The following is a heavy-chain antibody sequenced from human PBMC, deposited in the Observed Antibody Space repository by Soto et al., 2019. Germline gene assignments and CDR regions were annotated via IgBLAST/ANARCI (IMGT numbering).Heavy chain of an antibody. V-gene: IGHV3-49*04. CDR2: IRSKAYGGTT. D-gene: IGHD3-3*01. J-gene: IGHJ4*02. Sequence: GGSLRLSCTASGFTFGDYAMSWVRQAPGKGLEWVGFIRSKAYGGTTEYAASVKGRFTISRDDSKSIAYLQMNSLKTEDTAVYYCTRDPEYSDFWSGYYPSWSLDYWGQGTLVTVSS. CDR1: GFTFGDYA. CDR3: TRDPEYSDFWSGYYPSWSLDY.